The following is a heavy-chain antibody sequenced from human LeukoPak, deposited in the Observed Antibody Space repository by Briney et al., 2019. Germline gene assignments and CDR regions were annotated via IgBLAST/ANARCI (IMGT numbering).Heavy chain of an antibody. D-gene: IGHD6-19*01. Sequence: PGGSLRLSCAASGFTFSSYWMHWVRQVPGKGLVWVSRIKSDGSSTTYADSVKGRFTISRDNAKNTLYLQMNSLKTEDTAVYYCTTEGLAVAYGAFDIWGQGTMVTVSS. V-gene: IGHV3-74*01. J-gene: IGHJ3*02. CDR3: TTEGLAVAYGAFDI. CDR2: IKSDGSST. CDR1: GFTFSSYW.